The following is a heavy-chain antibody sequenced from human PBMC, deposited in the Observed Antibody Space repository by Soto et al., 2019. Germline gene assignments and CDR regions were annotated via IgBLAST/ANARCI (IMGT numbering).Heavy chain of an antibody. V-gene: IGHV2-5*02. J-gene: IGHJ4*02. Sequence: SGPTPGNPTQPLTLTRTFSGFSLSTSGEGVGWIRQPPGKALEWLALIYWDDDKRYSPSLKSRLTITKDTSKNQVVLTMTNMDPVDTARCYCARFSDRVDYCGQGTLVTGSS. CDR1: GFSLSTSGEG. CDR2: IYWDDDK. CDR3: ARFSDRVDY. D-gene: IGHD3-16*01.